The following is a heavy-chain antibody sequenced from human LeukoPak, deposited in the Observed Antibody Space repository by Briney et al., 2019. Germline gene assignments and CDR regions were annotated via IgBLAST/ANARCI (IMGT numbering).Heavy chain of an antibody. J-gene: IGHJ4*02. Sequence: GGSLRLSCAASGFTVSSNYMSWVRQAPGKGLEWVSVIYSGGSTYYADSVKGRFTISRDNSKNTLYLQMNSLRAEDTAVYYCARRPSDILTGYYTDYFDYWGQGTLVTVSS. CDR3: ARRPSDILTGYYTDYFDY. V-gene: IGHV3-53*01. CDR2: IYSGGST. CDR1: GFTVSSNY. D-gene: IGHD3-9*01.